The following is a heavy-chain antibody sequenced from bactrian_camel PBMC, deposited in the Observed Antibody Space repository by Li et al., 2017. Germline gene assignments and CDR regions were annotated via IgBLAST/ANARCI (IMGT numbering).Heavy chain of an antibody. CDR3: TPGVY. J-gene: IGHJ4*01. V-gene: IGHV3S1*01. D-gene: IGHD5*01. CDR1: GFGVDC. CDR2: INYAGDSK. Sequence: HVQLVESGGGLVQPGGSLRLSCAMFGFGVDCMHWVRQAPGKGLEWVATINYAGDSKYYADSVKGRFIISRDDATNTLILQLDSLKTEDTARYYCTPGVYWGQGTQVTVS.